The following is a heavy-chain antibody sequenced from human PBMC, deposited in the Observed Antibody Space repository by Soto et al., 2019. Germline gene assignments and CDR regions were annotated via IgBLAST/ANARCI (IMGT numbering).Heavy chain of an antibody. V-gene: IGHV6-1*01. J-gene: IGHJ6*02. CDR3: ARRGQQLVLTGGYYYYYVMAV. Sequence: SQTLSLTCAISGDSVSSNSAAWNWIRQSPSRGLEWLGRTYYRSKWYNDYAVSVKSRITINPDTSKNQFSLQLNSVTPEDTAVYYCARRGQQLVLTGGYYYYYVMAVWARGTTVTVSS. CDR1: GDSVSSNSAA. D-gene: IGHD6-13*01. CDR2: TYYRSKWYN.